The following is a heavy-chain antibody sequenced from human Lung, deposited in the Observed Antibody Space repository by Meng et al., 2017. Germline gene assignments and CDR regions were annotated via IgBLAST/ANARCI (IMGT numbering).Heavy chain of an antibody. J-gene: IGHJ4*02. V-gene: IGHV4-34*01. D-gene: IGHD4-11*01. CDR3: ARGPTTMAHDFDY. CDR1: SGSFSEYY. CDR2: INHSGST. Sequence: QVRLLVWGPGPLKPSEAPSPTFVVASGSFSEYYWSWLRQPPGKWLEWIGEINHSGSTNYNPSLENRATISVDTSQNNLSLKLSSVTAADSAVYYCARGPTTMAHDFDYWGQGTLVTVSS.